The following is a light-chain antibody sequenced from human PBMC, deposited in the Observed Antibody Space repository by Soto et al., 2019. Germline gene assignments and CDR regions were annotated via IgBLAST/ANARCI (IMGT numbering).Light chain of an antibody. V-gene: IGKV1-39*01. CDR2: TAS. CDR1: KSISSY. CDR3: QQSYTTPLG. Sequence: DIQMTQSPSSLSASVGDRVTITCRSSKSISSYLNWYQQKPGKAPKLLIFTASTLQSGVPSRFSGSGSGTDFTLTISRLQPEDFATYYWQQSYTTPLGFGGGTKVEIK. J-gene: IGKJ4*01.